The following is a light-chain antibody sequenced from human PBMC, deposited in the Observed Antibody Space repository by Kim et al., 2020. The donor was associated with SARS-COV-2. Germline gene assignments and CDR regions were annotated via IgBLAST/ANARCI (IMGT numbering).Light chain of an antibody. V-gene: IGLV3-19*01. CDR2: GKN. CDR1: SLRSYY. Sequence: SSELTQDPAVSVALGQTVRITCQGDSLRSYYATWYQQKPGQAPILVIYGKNNRPSGIPDRFSGSSSGNTASLTITGTQAGDEADDYCNSRDSNENVFFGG. J-gene: IGLJ2*01. CDR3: NSRDSNENVF.